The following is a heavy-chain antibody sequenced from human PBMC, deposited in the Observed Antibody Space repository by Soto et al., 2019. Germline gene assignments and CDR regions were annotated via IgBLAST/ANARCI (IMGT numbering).Heavy chain of an antibody. CDR1: RGFLSESY. D-gene: IGHD3-16*01. CDR2: INHVGGT. V-gene: IGHV4-34*01. CDR3: VRIRYQLPSSVLWLDP. J-gene: IGHJ5*02. Sequence: SESRSLTGAVYRGFLSESYWTWIRQPPGKGLEWIGEINHVGGTNYNPSLKSRVTMSVDTSQSQFSLRLISVTAADTAMYFCVRIRYQLPSSVLWLDPWGQGTPVTVSS.